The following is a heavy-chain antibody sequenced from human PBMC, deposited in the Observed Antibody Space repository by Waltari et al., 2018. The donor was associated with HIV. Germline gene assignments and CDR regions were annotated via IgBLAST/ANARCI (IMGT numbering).Heavy chain of an antibody. Sequence: EVLLVESGGGLGQPGGSLRLSCAASGFTFRDAWMSGVRQAPGEGLEWVGRIKSNTDGGTTDYAAPVKGRFTISRDDSKPTLYLEMNSLKTEDTAVYYCTTVGGGTRDYWGQGTPITVSS. CDR3: TTVGGGTRDY. D-gene: IGHD3-16*01. CDR1: GFTFRDAW. CDR2: IKSNTDGGTT. J-gene: IGHJ4*02. V-gene: IGHV3-15*01.